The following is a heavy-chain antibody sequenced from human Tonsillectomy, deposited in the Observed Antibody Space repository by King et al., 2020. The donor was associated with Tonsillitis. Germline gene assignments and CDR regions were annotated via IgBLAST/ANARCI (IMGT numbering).Heavy chain of an antibody. D-gene: IGHD4/OR15-4a*01. CDR1: GYTFTSYY. V-gene: IGHV1-46*03. CDR2: INPSGGGT. Sequence: QLVQSGAEVKKPGASVKVSCKASGYTFTSYYIHWVRQAPGQGLEWMGIINPSGGGTSYAQKFQGRVTMTRDTSTSTVCMELSSLRSDDTAVYYCARDRSTANADGFDIWGQGTMVTVSS. CDR3: ARDRSTANADGFDI. J-gene: IGHJ3*02.